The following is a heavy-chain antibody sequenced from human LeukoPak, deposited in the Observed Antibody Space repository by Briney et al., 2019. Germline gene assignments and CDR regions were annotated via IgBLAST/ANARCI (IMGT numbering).Heavy chain of an antibody. CDR1: GYTFTSYY. CDR2: INPSGGST. D-gene: IGHD3-10*01. J-gene: IGHJ5*02. Sequence: ASVKVSCKASGYTFTSYYMHWVRQAPGQGLEWMGIINPSGGSTSYAQKFQGRVTMTRDTSTSTVYMELSSLRSEDTAVYYRARQGSGSYSWFDPWGQGILVTVSA. V-gene: IGHV1-46*01. CDR3: ARQGSGSYSWFDP.